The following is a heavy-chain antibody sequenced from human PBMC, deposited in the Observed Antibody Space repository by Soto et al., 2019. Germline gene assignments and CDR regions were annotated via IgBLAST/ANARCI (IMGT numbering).Heavy chain of an antibody. CDR3: AKGLYSCYESPIDY. Sequence: GGSLRLSCAASGFTFSTYAMHWVRQAPGKGLEWVAVISYDGSNKYYVDSVKGRFTISRDNSRNTLHLQMNSLRAEDTAFYYCAKGLYSCYESPIDYWGQGTLVTFSS. D-gene: IGHD5-12*01. J-gene: IGHJ4*02. V-gene: IGHV3-30*18. CDR2: ISYDGSNK. CDR1: GFTFSTYA.